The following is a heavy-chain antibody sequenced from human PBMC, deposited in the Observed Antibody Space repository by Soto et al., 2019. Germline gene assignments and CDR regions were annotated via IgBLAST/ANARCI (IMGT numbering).Heavy chain of an antibody. CDR2: INHSGST. V-gene: IGHV4-34*01. D-gene: IGHD4-4*01. Sequence: PSETLSLTCAVYGGSFSGYYWSWIRQPPGKGLEWIGEINHSGSTNYNPSLKSRVTISVDTSKNQFSLKLSSVTAADTAVYYCARTLSPGGNSFDYWGQGTLVTVSS. J-gene: IGHJ4*02. CDR3: ARTLSPGGNSFDY. CDR1: GGSFSGYY.